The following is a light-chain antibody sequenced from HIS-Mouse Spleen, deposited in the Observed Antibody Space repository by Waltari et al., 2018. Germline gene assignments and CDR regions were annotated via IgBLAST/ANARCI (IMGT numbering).Light chain of an antibody. CDR2: DDS. CDR3: QVWDSSSDHVV. CDR1: NIGSKS. J-gene: IGLJ2*01. V-gene: IGLV3-21*03. Sequence: SYVLTQPPSVSVAPGKTARITCGGNNIGSKSEHWYQQKPGQAPVLVVYDDSDRPSGFPERFSGSNSGNTATLVISWVEAGDEADYYCQVWDSSSDHVVFGGGTKLTVL.